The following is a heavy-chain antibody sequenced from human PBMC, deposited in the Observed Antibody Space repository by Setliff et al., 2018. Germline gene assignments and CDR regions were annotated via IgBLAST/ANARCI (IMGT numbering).Heavy chain of an antibody. J-gene: IGHJ3*02. CDR1: GGTFSSSA. CDR2: IIPFFGTA. CDR3: AKSKTTVTTGGNEAFDI. D-gene: IGHD4-17*01. V-gene: IGHV1-69*13. Sequence: SVKVSCKASGGTFSSSAISWVRQAPGQGLEWVGRIIPFFGTANSAQKFQGRVTITAGESATTAYMELSSLRAEDTAVYYCAKSKTTVTTGGNEAFDIWGQGTMVT.